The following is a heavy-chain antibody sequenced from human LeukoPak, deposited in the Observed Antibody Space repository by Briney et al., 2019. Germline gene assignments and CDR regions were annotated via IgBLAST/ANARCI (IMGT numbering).Heavy chain of an antibody. D-gene: IGHD4-11*01. CDR2: ITTSDGNT. V-gene: IGHV3-23*01. J-gene: IGHJ4*02. CDR1: GFTFSRYT. CDR3: ARVFSSATTVTTDY. Sequence: GGSLRLSCAASGFTFSRYTMSWVRQAPGKGLEWASTITTSDGNTYYADSVKGRFTISRDNSKNTLYLQMNSLRAEDTAVYYCARVFSSATTVTTDYWGQGTLVAVSS.